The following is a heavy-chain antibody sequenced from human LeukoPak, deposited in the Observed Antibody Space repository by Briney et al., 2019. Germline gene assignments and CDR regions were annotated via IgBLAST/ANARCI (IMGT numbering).Heavy chain of an antibody. CDR1: GYTFTGYY. V-gene: IGHV1-2*04. Sequence: HGASVKVSCKASGYTFTGYYIHWVRQAPGQGLEWMGWINPNSGGTNYAQKFQGWVTMTRDTSISTAYMELCRLISDDTAVYYCARDSAYSSSWYGGVDYWGQGTLVTVSS. J-gene: IGHJ4*02. CDR2: INPNSGGT. CDR3: ARDSAYSSSWYGGVDY. D-gene: IGHD6-13*01.